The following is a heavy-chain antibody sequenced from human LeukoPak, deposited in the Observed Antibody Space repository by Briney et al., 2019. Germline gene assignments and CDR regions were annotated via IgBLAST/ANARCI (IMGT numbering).Heavy chain of an antibody. CDR3: STGSGHAFDI. CDR2: INSDGSST. V-gene: IGHV3-74*01. Sequence: PGGSLRLSCAASGFTFSSYWMHWVRQVPGKGLVWVSRINSDGSSTSYADSVKGRFTISRDNAKNTLYVQMNSLRAEDTAVSYCSTGSGHAFDIWGRGTMVTVSS. CDR1: GFTFSSYW. J-gene: IGHJ3*02. D-gene: IGHD3-10*01.